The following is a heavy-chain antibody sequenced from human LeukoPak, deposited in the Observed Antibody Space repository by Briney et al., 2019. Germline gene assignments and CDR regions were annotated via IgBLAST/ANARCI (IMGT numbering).Heavy chain of an antibody. CDR1: GFTFSTYP. CDR2: ISYDGSNE. CDR3: ARETYYDNNVFDY. Sequence: GGSLRLSCAASGFTFSTYPMHWVRQPPGKGLEWGAFISYDGSNEYYADSVKGRFTISRDNSKNTLYLQMNSLRAEDTAVFYCARETYYDNNVFDYWGHGTLVTVSS. J-gene: IGHJ4*01. D-gene: IGHD3-22*01. V-gene: IGHV3-30*04.